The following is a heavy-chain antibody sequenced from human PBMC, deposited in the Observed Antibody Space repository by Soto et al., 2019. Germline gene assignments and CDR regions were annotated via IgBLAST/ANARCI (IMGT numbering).Heavy chain of an antibody. CDR2: IWYDGSKK. Sequence: LRLSCAASGFTFSSSGMHWVRQAPGKGLEWVAIIWYDGSKKYYADSAKGRFTISRDNSKNTVYLQMNSLRAEDTAVYYCARAPFTIYDTSGYYDYWGQGTLVTVSS. J-gene: IGHJ4*02. D-gene: IGHD3-22*01. CDR3: ARAPFTIYDTSGYYDY. V-gene: IGHV3-33*01. CDR1: GFTFSSSG.